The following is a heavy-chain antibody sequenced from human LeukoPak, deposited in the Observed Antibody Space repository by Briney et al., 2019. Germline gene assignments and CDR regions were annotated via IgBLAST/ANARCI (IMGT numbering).Heavy chain of an antibody. CDR2: IRSMAHGGTT. D-gene: IGHD3-10*01. V-gene: IGHV3-49*04. Sequence: GGSLRLSCTASGFAFGDYGMTWVRQAPGKGLEWVSFIRSMAHGGTTEYAAPVKGRFTISRDDSKGIAYLQMSSLKTGDTAMYYCARGAMVRGANYYFDYWGQGALVTVSS. CDR3: ARGAMVRGANYYFDY. J-gene: IGHJ4*02. CDR1: GFAFGDYG.